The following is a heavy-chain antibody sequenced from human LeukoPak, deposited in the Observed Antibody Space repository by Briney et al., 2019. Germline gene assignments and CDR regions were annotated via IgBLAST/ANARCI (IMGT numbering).Heavy chain of an antibody. D-gene: IGHD3-22*01. CDR3: ARAQYYDSTTAGGMDV. CDR1: GFTFSTYW. V-gene: IGHV3-74*01. Sequence: PGGSLRLSCAASGFTFSTYWMHWVRQAPGKGLVWVSRINSDGSSTNYADSVKGRFTISRDNAKNTLYLQMNSLRTEDTAVYYCARAQYYDSTTAGGMDVWGQGTTVIVSS. J-gene: IGHJ6*02. CDR2: INSDGSST.